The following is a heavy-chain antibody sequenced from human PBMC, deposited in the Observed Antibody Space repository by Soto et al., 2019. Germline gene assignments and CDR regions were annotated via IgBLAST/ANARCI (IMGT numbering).Heavy chain of an antibody. J-gene: IGHJ5*02. Sequence: GGSLRLSCAASGFTFSSYAMSWVRQAPGQGLEWVSAISGSGGSTYYTDSVKVRFTISRDNSKNTLYLQMNSLRAEDTAVYYCAKDIRFLEWSPGGWFDPWGQGTLVTVSS. CDR3: AKDIRFLEWSPGGWFDP. D-gene: IGHD3-3*01. CDR2: ISGSGGST. CDR1: GFTFSSYA. V-gene: IGHV3-23*01.